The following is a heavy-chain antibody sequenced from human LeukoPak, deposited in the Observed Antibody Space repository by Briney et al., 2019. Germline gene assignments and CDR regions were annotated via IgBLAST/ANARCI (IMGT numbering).Heavy chain of an antibody. CDR1: GGSISSSSYY. CDR2: ISYSGNT. V-gene: IGHV4-39*07. CDR3: ARELGATADY. Sequence: PSETLSLTCTVSGGSISSSSYYWGWIRQPPGKGLEWIGSISYSGNTYYNPSLKSRVTISVDTSKNQFSLKLSSVTAADTAVYYCARELGATADYWGQGTLVTVSP. J-gene: IGHJ4*02. D-gene: IGHD1-26*01.